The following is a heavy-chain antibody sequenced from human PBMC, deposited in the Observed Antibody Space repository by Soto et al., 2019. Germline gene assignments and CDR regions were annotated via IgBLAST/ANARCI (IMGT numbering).Heavy chain of an antibody. CDR1: GVTFSSPP. V-gene: IGHV3-64*02. J-gene: IGHJ1*01. D-gene: IGHD6-25*01. CDR2: INPEGDTT. CDR3: ARYAAVDGGNSRLSYS. Sequence: LMLSRAAYGVTFSSPPMHLVRHSRGMGLEHVAVINPEGDTTESADSVKGRFTIARDDSKNTLFLQLGSVRDDDMAVYYCARYAAVDGGNSRLSYSWGQSTLGAAS.